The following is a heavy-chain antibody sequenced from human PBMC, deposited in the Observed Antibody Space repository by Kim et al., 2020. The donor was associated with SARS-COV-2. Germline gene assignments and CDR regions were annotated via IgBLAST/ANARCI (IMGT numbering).Heavy chain of an antibody. J-gene: IGHJ5*02. V-gene: IGHV3-11*06. CDR3: ARVSRTTGTTLGSYWFDP. CDR2: ISSSSSYT. CDR1: GFTFSDYY. Sequence: GGSLRLSCAASGFTFSDYYMSWIRQAPGKGLEWVSYISSSSSYTNYADSVKGRFTISRDNAKNSLYLQMNSLRAEDTAVYYCARVSRTTGTTLGSYWFDPWGQGTLVTVSS. D-gene: IGHD1-1*01.